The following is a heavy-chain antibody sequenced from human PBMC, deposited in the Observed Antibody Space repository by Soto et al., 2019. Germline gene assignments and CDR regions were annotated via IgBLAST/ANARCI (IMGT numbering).Heavy chain of an antibody. D-gene: IGHD3-16*01. V-gene: IGHV3-7*01. CDR3: ARDVGFDYVN. CDR1: GFSIASYW. CDR2: TKEDGSEI. Sequence: EVQLVESGGGLVQPGGSLRISCAVSGFSIASYWMSWVRQAPGKGLEWVATTKEDGSEIYYVDSVRGRFTISRDNAENSLYLQMNSLSAEDTAVYFCARDVGFDYVNWGQGTLVTASS. J-gene: IGHJ4*02.